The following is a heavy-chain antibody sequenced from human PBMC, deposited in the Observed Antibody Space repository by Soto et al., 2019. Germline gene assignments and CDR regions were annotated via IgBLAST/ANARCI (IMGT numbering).Heavy chain of an antibody. V-gene: IGHV5-10-1*01. CDR2: IDPSDSYT. D-gene: IGHD3-3*01. Sequence: PGESLKISCKGSGYRFTSYWISWVRQMPGKGLEWMGRIDPSDSYTNYSPSFQGHVTISADKSISTAYLQWSSLKASDTAMYYCATLRGYDFWSGYSDPHYYYGMDVWGQGTTVTVSS. CDR1: GYRFTSYW. J-gene: IGHJ6*02. CDR3: ATLRGYDFWSGYSDPHYYYGMDV.